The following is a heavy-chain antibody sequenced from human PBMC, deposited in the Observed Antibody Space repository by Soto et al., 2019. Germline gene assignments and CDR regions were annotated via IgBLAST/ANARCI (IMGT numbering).Heavy chain of an antibody. CDR2: IRSKANSYAT. CDR1: GFTFSGSA. CDR3: TSTNIVATITFGY. Sequence: GGSLRLSCAASGFTFSGSAMHWVRQASGKGLEWVGRIRSKANSYATAYAASVKGRFTISRDDSKNTAYLQMNSLKTEDTAVYYCTSTNIVATITFGYWGQGTLVTVSS. V-gene: IGHV3-73*01. D-gene: IGHD5-12*01. J-gene: IGHJ4*02.